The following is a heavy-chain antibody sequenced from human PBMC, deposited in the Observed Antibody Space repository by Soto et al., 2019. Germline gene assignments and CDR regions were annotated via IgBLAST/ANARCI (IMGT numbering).Heavy chain of an antibody. D-gene: IGHD3-16*02. Sequence: ASVKVSCKASGYTFTSYAMHWVRQAPGQRLEWMGWINAGNGNTKYSQKFQGRVTITRDTSASTAYMELSSLRSEDTAVYYCASSELQDYVWGSYRFAPLSFDYWGQGTLVTVSS. J-gene: IGHJ4*02. V-gene: IGHV1-3*01. CDR3: ASSELQDYVWGSYRFAPLSFDY. CDR2: INAGNGNT. CDR1: GYTFTSYA.